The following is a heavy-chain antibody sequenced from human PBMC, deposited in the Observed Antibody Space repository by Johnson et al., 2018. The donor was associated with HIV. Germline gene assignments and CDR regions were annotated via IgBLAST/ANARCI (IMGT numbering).Heavy chain of an antibody. D-gene: IGHD1-14*01. Sequence: VQLVESGGGLVQPGGSLRLSCAASGFTFSNYDMHWVRQGSGKGLEWVSGIGTAGDTHYPGSVKGRFTISRENAKNTLYLQMNSLRAEDTAVYYCNQDAFDIWGQGTMVTVSS. CDR1: GFTFSNYD. CDR2: IGTAGDT. J-gene: IGHJ3*02. V-gene: IGHV3-13*01. CDR3: NQDAFDI.